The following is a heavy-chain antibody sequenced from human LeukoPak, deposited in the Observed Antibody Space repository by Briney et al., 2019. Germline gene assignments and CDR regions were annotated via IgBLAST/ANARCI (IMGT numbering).Heavy chain of an antibody. V-gene: IGHV3-21*01. Sequence: PGGSLRLSCAASGFTFSSYSMNWVRQAPGKGREWVSSISSSSSYIYYADSVKGRFTISRDNAKNSRYLQMNSLRAEDTAVYYCARATYCSSTSCYKGNAFDIWGQGTMVTVSS. J-gene: IGHJ3*02. D-gene: IGHD2-2*02. CDR2: ISSSSSYI. CDR1: GFTFSSYS. CDR3: ARATYCSSTSCYKGNAFDI.